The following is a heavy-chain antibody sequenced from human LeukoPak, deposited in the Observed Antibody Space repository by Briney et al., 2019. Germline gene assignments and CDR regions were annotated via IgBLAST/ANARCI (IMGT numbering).Heavy chain of an antibody. CDR2: MDPNSGNT. D-gene: IGHD3-10*01. CDR3: ARAGYYGSGTDY. CDR1: GYTFTSCD. J-gene: IGHJ4*02. Sequence: ASVRVSCKASGYTFTSCDINWVRQATGQGLEWMGWMDPNSGNTGYAQKFQGRVTMTRNTSISTAYMELSSLRSEDTAVYYCARAGYYGSGTDYWGQGTLVTVSS. V-gene: IGHV1-8*01.